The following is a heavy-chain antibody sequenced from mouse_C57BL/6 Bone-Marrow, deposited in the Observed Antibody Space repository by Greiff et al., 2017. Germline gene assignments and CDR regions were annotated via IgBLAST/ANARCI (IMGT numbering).Heavy chain of an antibody. J-gene: IGHJ2*01. CDR1: GFSFNTYA. D-gene: IGHD1-1*01. CDR3: VRHGTTVGGFDY. Sequence: EVKLMESGGGLVQPKGSLKLSCAASGFSFNTYAMNWVRQAPGKGLEWVARIRSKSNNYATYYADSVKDRFTISRDDSESMLYLQMNNLKTEDTAMYYCVRHGTTVGGFDYWGQGTTLTVSS. V-gene: IGHV10-1*01. CDR2: IRSKSNNYAT.